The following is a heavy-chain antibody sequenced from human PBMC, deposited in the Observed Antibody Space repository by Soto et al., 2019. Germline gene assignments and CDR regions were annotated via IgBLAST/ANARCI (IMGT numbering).Heavy chain of an antibody. D-gene: IGHD2-15*01. V-gene: IGHV4-31*03. J-gene: IGHJ5*02. Sequence: QVQLQESGPGLVKPSQTLSLTCTVSGGSINNSGHYWSGVRQRPGKGLEWVGYIHDSGNADYNPILQSRASISVQSSKHQLSLKLTSVTAADTAKYFCARDKFSSCEHGWFYTWGQGIMVTVS. CDR1: GGSINNSGHY. CDR3: ARDKFSSCEHGWFYT. CDR2: IHDSGNA.